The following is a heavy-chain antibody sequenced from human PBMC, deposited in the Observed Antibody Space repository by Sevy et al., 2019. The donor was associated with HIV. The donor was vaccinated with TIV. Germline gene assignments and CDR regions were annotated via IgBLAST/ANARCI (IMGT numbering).Heavy chain of an antibody. Sequence: ATVKVSCKVSGYTLTELSMHWVRQAPGKGLEWMGGFDPEDGETIYAQKFQGRVTMTEDTSTDTAYMELSSLRSEYTAVYYCATDRVTRTHDAFDIWGQGTSVSVSS. CDR1: GYTLTELS. D-gene: IGHD1-20*01. CDR3: ATDRVTRTHDAFDI. CDR2: FDPEDGET. V-gene: IGHV1-24*01. J-gene: IGHJ3*02.